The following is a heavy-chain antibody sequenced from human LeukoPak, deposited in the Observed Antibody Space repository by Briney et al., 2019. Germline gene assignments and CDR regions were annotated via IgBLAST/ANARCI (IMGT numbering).Heavy chain of an antibody. CDR3: AKAPRIAVAPSHFDY. V-gene: IGHV3-30*02. D-gene: IGHD6-19*01. J-gene: IGHJ4*02. CDR1: GFTFSSYG. Sequence: GGSLRFSCAASGFTFSSYGMHWVRQAPGKGLEWVAFIRYDGSNKYYADSVKGRFTISRDNSKNTLYLQMNSLRAEDTAVYYCAKAPRIAVAPSHFDYWGQGTLVTVSS. CDR2: IRYDGSNK.